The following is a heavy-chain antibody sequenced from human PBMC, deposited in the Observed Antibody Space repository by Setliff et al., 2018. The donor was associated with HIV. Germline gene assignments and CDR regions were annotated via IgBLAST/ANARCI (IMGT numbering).Heavy chain of an antibody. CDR1: GGTSSTYS. D-gene: IGHD2-15*01. CDR3: ASRVGLYY. V-gene: IGHV1-46*01. Sequence: ASVKVSCKASGGTSSTYSMHWVRQAPGHGLEWMGIINPSGGSTTYSQKFQGRVIMTRDTSTGTVYMELNSLRDEDTAVYYCASRVGLYYWGQGTLVTVSS. J-gene: IGHJ4*02. CDR2: INPSGGST.